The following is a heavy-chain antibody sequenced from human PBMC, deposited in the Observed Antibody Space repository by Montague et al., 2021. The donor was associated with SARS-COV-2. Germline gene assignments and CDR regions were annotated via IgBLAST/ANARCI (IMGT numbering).Heavy chain of an antibody. CDR1: GFTLRNYA. CDR2: LHTSDYT. J-gene: IGHJ4*02. Sequence: SLRLPCAASGFTLRNYAMNWFRQAPGKGLEWVSILHTSDYTEYADSVKGRFTISRDTSKNTLYLQMNSLRVEDTAVYYCAKDRLDDSGYDIDYWGQGTLVTVSS. CDR3: AKDRLDDSGYDIDY. V-gene: IGHV3-23*03. D-gene: IGHD5-12*01.